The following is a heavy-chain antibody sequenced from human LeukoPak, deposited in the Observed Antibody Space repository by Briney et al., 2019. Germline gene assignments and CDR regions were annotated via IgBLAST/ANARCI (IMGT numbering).Heavy chain of an antibody. CDR2: ISSSSSYI. D-gene: IGHD2-2*01. Sequence: GGSLRLSCAASGFTFSSYSMNWVRQAPGEGLEWVSYISSSSSYIYYADSVKGRFTLSRDNSKNTLYLQMNSLRAEDTAVYYCPIGSYCSSTSCYDGYFYYWGQGTLVTVSS. V-gene: IGHV3-21*01. CDR1: GFTFSSYS. J-gene: IGHJ4*02. CDR3: PIGSYCSSTSCYDGYFYY.